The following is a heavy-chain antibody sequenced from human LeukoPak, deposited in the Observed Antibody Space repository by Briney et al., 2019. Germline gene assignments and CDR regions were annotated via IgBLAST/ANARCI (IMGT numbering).Heavy chain of an antibody. J-gene: IGHJ4*02. CDR2: INPNSGGT. D-gene: IGHD1-26*01. Sequence: ASVKVSCKASGYTFTGYYMHWVRPAPGQGLEWMGWINPNSGGTNYAQKFQGRVTMTRDTSISTAYMELSRLRSDDTAVYYCARLLGGGIVGATGFDYWGQGTLVTVSS. V-gene: IGHV1-2*02. CDR1: GYTFTGYY. CDR3: ARLLGGGIVGATGFDY.